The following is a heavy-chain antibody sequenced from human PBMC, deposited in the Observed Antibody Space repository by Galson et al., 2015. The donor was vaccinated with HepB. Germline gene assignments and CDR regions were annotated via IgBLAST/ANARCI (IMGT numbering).Heavy chain of an antibody. CDR3: AKETIAMVRGVNDY. CDR2: ISYDGSNK. CDR1: GFTFSSYA. Sequence: SLRLSCAASGFTFSSYAMHWVRQAPGKGLEWVAVISYDGSNKYYADSVKGRFTISRDNSKNTLYLQMNSLRAEDTAVYYCAKETIAMVRGVNDYWGQGTLVTVSS. J-gene: IGHJ4*02. V-gene: IGHV3-30*04. D-gene: IGHD3-10*01.